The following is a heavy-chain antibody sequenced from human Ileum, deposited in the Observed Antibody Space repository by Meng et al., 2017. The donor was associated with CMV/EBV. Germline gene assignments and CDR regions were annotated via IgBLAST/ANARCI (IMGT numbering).Heavy chain of an antibody. D-gene: IGHD3-16*01. J-gene: IGHJ4*02. CDR1: GFTFSSHA. Sequence: GGSLRLSCAASGFTFSSHAMHWVRQAPGKGLEWVAVSSYHGNSQYYTDSVKGRFTISRDNSDNTLYLQMNSLRADDTALYYCAKDGGGFNSSPFDYWGQGTLVTVSS. V-gene: IGHV3-30*04. CDR3: AKDGGGFNSSPFDY. CDR2: SSYHGNSQ.